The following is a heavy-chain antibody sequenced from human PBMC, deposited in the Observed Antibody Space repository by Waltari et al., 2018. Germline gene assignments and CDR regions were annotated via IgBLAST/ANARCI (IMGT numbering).Heavy chain of an antibody. D-gene: IGHD3-10*01. CDR1: GGTFSSYA. CDR3: ASGPPSGYYYYYYMDV. CDR2: IIPIFGTA. J-gene: IGHJ6*03. V-gene: IGHV1-69*05. Sequence: QVQLVQSGAEVKKPGSSVKVSCKASGGTFSSYAISWVRQAPGQGLEWMGGIIPIFGTANYAQKFQGRVTITTDESTSTAYMELSSLRSEDTAVYYCASGPPSGYYYYYYMDVWGKGTTDTVSS.